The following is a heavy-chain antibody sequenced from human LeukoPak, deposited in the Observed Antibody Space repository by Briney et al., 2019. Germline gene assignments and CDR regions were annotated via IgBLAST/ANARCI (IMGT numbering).Heavy chain of an antibody. CDR2: VVHTGTT. D-gene: IGHD3-10*01. J-gene: IGHJ4*02. CDR1: GYSFSSGYY. CDR3: AVQGSGFHNAPAGDFDY. V-gene: IGHV4-38-2*02. Sequence: LETLSLTCTVSGYSFSSGYYWAWIRQPPGKGLEWIASVVHTGTTYYNPSLKSRVTISVDTSKNQFSLRLSSVTAADTAVYYCAVQGSGFHNAPAGDFDYWGQGTLVTVSS.